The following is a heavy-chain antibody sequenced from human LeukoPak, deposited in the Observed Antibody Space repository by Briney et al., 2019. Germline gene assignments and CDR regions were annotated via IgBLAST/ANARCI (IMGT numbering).Heavy chain of an antibody. J-gene: IGHJ6*02. V-gene: IGHV4-39*07. CDR3: ARDGSNWSNDYYHGVDV. CDR2: IYYSGIA. CDR1: SGSIGSSNYY. D-gene: IGHD4-11*01. Sequence: SETLSLTCTVSSGSIGSSNYYWGWIRQPPGKGLEWIGSIYYSGIAYYNPTLKSRVTISVDTSKNQFSLRLSSVTAADTAVYYCARDGSNWSNDYYHGVDVWGQGTTVTVSS.